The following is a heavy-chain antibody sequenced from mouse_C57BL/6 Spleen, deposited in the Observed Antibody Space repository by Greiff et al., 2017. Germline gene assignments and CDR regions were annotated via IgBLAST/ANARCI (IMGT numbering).Heavy chain of an antibody. J-gene: IGHJ2*01. D-gene: IGHD5-1*01. CDR2: IYPGGGYT. V-gene: IGHV1-63*01. Sequence: QVQLQQSGAELVRPGTSVNMSCKASGYTFTNYWIGWAKQRPGHGLEWIGDIYPGGGYTNYTEKFKGKATLTADKSSSTAYMQFSSLTSEDSAIYYCARSGSNYFDYWGQGTTLTVSS. CDR3: ARSGSNYFDY. CDR1: GYTFTNYW.